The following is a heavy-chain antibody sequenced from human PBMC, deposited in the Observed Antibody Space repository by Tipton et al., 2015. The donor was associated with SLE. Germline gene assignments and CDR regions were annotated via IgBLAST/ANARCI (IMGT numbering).Heavy chain of an antibody. J-gene: IGHJ4*02. Sequence: TLSLTCTVSGGSISSYYWSWIRQPAGKGLEWIGSIYHSGSTYYNPSLKSRVTISVDTSKNQFSLKLSSVTAADTAVYYCARGGSSGTHFDYWGQGTLVTVSS. V-gene: IGHV4-4*07. CDR1: GGSISSYY. CDR3: ARGGSSGTHFDY. CDR2: IYHSGST. D-gene: IGHD3-22*01.